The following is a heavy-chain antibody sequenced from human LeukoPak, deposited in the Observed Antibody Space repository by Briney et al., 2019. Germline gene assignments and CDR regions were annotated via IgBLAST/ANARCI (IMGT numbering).Heavy chain of an antibody. CDR3: ARITVVTPPGY. CDR2: IYHSGST. Sequence: SETLSLTCAVSGYSISSGYYWGWIRQPPGKGLEWIGSIYHSGSTYYNPSLKSRVTISVDTSKNQFSLKLSSVTAVDTAVYYCARITVVTPPGYWGQGTLVTVSS. J-gene: IGHJ4*02. D-gene: IGHD4-23*01. CDR1: GYSISSGYY. V-gene: IGHV4-38-2*01.